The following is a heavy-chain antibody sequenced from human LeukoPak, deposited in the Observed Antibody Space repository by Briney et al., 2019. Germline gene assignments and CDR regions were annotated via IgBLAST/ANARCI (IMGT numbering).Heavy chain of an antibody. J-gene: IGHJ4*02. D-gene: IGHD5-24*01. CDR1: GGSFSGYY. CDR2: INHSGST. Sequence: PSETLSLTCAVYGGSFSGYYWSWIPQPPGKGLEWIGEINHSGSTNYNPSHKRRVTISVDTSKNQFSLKLSSVTAADTAVYYCAATAPDVYSFYWGQGTLVTVSS. CDR3: AATAPDVYSFY. V-gene: IGHV4-34*01.